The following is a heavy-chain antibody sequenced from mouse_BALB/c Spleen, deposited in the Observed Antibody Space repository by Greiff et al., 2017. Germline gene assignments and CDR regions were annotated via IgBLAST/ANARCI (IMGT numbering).Heavy chain of an antibody. Sequence: EVQRVESGGGLVQPGGSRKLSCAASGFTFSSFGMHWVRQAPEKGLEWVAYISSGSSTIYYADTVKGRFTISRDNPKNTLFLQMTSLRSEDTAMYYCARWDYGNAYWGQGTLVTVSA. J-gene: IGHJ3*01. V-gene: IGHV5-17*02. CDR2: ISSGSSTI. CDR1: GFTFSSFG. CDR3: ARWDYGNAY. D-gene: IGHD1-1*01.